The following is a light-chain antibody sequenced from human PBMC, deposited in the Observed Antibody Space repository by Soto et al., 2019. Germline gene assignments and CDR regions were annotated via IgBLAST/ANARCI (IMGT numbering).Light chain of an antibody. CDR1: QSITST. V-gene: IGKV3-15*01. CDR2: AAS. J-gene: IGKJ4*01. Sequence: EIVMTQFPVTLSVSPGERVTLSCRASQSITSTLAWYQQKPGQAPRLLIYAASTRAADIPARFSGSGSGTEFTLTITSLQSEDVAVYYCQQYEKWPLAFGGGTRVELK. CDR3: QQYEKWPLA.